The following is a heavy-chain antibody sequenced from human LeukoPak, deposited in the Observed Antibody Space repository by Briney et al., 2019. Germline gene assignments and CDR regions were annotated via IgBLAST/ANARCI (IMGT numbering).Heavy chain of an antibody. CDR3: ARDSVILSLFDY. CDR2: ISISGYTT. CDR1: GFTFSDFY. Sequence: GGSLRLSCAASGFTFSDFYMSWIRQAPGKGLEWVSYISISGYTTYYADSVKGRFTISRDNAKNSLYLQMNSLRAEDTAVYYCARDSVILSLFDYWGQGTLVTVSS. D-gene: IGHD3-10*01. V-gene: IGHV3-11*04. J-gene: IGHJ4*02.